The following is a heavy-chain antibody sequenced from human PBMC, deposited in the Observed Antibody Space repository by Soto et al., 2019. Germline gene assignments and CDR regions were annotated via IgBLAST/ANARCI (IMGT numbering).Heavy chain of an antibody. CDR2: ISYDGSNK. CDR1: GFTFSSYG. D-gene: IGHD4-4*01. Sequence: QVQLVESGGGVVQPGRSLRLSCAASGFTFSSYGMHWVRQAPGKGLEWVAVISYDGSNKYYADSVKGRFTISRDNSKNTLYLKMNSLRGEDTAVYYCAKDRYSNSYGMDVWGQGTTVTVSS. CDR3: AKDRYSNSYGMDV. J-gene: IGHJ6*02. V-gene: IGHV3-30*18.